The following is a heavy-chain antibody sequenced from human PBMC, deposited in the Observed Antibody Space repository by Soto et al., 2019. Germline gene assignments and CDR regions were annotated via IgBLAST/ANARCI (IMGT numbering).Heavy chain of an antibody. J-gene: IGHJ4*02. CDR1: GGTFSXYA. CDR3: ARDRWGRLDWYFEY. CDR2: IIPIFGTA. Sequence: SVKVSCKASGGTFSXYAISWVRQAPGQGLEWMGGIIPIFGTANYAQKFQGRVTITADESTSTAYMELSSLRSEDTAVYYCARDRWGRLDWYFEYWGQGTLVTVSS. D-gene: IGHD2-21*01. V-gene: IGHV1-69*13.